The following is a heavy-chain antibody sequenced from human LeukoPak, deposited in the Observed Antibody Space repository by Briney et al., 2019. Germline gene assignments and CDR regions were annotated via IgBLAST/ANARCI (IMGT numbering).Heavy chain of an antibody. CDR2: IISSSSCI. CDR1: GFTFSTYT. CDR3: ARERLDIVLMVYGEPFDY. Sequence: GGSLRLSCAAAGFTFSTYTMNWVRQAQGKGREWGSSIISSSSCIYYADSVKGRFTISRDNAQNSLYLQMNSLRAEDTAVYYCARERLDIVLMVYGEPFDYWGQGTLVTVSS. V-gene: IGHV3-21*01. J-gene: IGHJ4*02. D-gene: IGHD2-8*01.